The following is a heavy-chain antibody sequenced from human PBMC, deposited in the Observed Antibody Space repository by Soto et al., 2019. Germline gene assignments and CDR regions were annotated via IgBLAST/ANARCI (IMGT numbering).Heavy chain of an antibody. CDR2: VYPGDSDT. J-gene: IGHJ4*02. V-gene: IGHV5-51*01. CDR3: VRQVSGYDPDY. Sequence: EVQLVQSGAEVKKPGESLKISCKGSGYSFISYWIGWVRQMPGKGLGWMGIVYPGDSDTRYSPSFQGQLTISAAKSISTADLHWSSLKASDTAMYYCVRQVSGYDPDYWGQGTLVTVSS. D-gene: IGHD5-12*01. CDR1: GYSFISYW.